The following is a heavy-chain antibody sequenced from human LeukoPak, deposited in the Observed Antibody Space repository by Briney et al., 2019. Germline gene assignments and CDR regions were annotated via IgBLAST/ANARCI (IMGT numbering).Heavy chain of an antibody. D-gene: IGHD5-18*01. CDR3: ARDDGYSYGIDY. CDR2: IDSSSRTI. Sequence: GGSLRLSCAASGFTLSSYSMNWVSQAPGKGLEWISFIDSSSRTIFYAESVKGRFTISRDNAKNSLFLQMNSLRAEDTAVYYCARDDGYSYGIDYWGQGTLVTVSS. CDR1: GFTLSSYS. J-gene: IGHJ4*02. V-gene: IGHV3-48*04.